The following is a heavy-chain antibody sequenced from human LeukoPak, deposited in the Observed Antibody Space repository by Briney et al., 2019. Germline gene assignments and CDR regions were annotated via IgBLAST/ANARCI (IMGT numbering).Heavy chain of an antibody. J-gene: IGHJ4*02. Sequence: GGSLTLSCAVSGFTFSSYAMSWVRQAPGKGLEWVSAVSGSGSSTYYADSVKGRFTISRDNSKNTLYLQMNSLGAEDTAVYYCAKALVRGPYYLDYWGQGTLVTVSS. CDR3: AKALVRGPYYLDY. V-gene: IGHV3-23*01. CDR1: GFTFSSYA. CDR2: VSGSGSST. D-gene: IGHD3-16*02.